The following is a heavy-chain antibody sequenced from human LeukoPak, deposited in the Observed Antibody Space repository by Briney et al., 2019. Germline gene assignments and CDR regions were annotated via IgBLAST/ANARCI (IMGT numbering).Heavy chain of an antibody. J-gene: IGHJ5*02. D-gene: IGHD6-13*01. CDR1: GGSIRSYY. CDR3: ATGGSAIAAAATNWFDP. V-gene: IGHV4-39*07. CDR2: VYYSGST. Sequence: PSETRSLTCTVSGGSIRSYYWGWIHHPPGKGLEGIGSVYYSGSTYYNPSLKSRVTISVDTSKNQFSLKLSSVTAADTAVYYCATGGSAIAAAATNWFDPWGQGTLVTVSS.